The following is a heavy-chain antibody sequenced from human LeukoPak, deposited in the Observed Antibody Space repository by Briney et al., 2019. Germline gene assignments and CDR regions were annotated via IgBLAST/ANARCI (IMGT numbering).Heavy chain of an antibody. J-gene: IGHJ4*02. CDR2: FDPADGEA. V-gene: IGHV1-24*01. Sequence: ASVTVSCMVSGYTLTEVSIHWVRQAPGKGLEWMGGFDPADGEAIYAQKFQGRVTLTEDTATDTAYMELSSLRSEDTAVYYCATDRYQPLSVFDYWGQGTLVTVSS. D-gene: IGHD2-2*01. CDR1: GYTLTEVS. CDR3: ATDRYQPLSVFDY.